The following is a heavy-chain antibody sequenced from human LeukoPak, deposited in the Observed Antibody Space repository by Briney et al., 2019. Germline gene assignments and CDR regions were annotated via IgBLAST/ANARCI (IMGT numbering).Heavy chain of an antibody. Sequence: SETLSLACAVYGGSFSGYYWSRIRKPPGKGLDWIGDTNQSGSTNYNPSLKIRVTISVNTSKNQFSLKLSSVTAADTAVYYCARGPYCSSTSCPKGRYYYYYGMDVWGQGTTVTVSS. CDR1: GGSFSGYY. CDR2: TNQSGST. J-gene: IGHJ6*02. D-gene: IGHD2-2*01. V-gene: IGHV4-34*01. CDR3: ARGPYCSSTSCPKGRYYYYYGMDV.